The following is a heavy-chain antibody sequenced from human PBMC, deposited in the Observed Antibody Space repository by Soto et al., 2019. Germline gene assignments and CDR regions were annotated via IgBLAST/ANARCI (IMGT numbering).Heavy chain of an antibody. J-gene: IGHJ6*02. D-gene: IGHD2-15*01. CDR1: GYTFTGYY. Sequence: ASVKVSCKASGYTFTGYYMHWVRQAPGQGLEWMGWINPNSGGTNYAQKFQGRVTMTEDTSTDTAYMDLSSLRSDDTAIYYCATSTPAVLKYYYFHMDVWGQGTTVTVSS. CDR2: INPNSGGT. V-gene: IGHV1-2*02. CDR3: ATSTPAVLKYYYFHMDV.